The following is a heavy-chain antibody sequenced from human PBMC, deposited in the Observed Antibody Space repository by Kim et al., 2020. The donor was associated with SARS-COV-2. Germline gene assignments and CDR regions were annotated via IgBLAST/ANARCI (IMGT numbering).Heavy chain of an antibody. CDR3: ARDPWGRTSTLGNWFDP. J-gene: IGHJ5*02. D-gene: IGHD2-2*01. Sequence: GGSLRLSCAASGFTFSSYSMNWVRQAPGKGLEWVSSISSSSSYIYYADSVKGRFTISRDNAKNSLYLQMNSLRAEDTAVYYCARDPWGRTSTLGNWFDPWGQGTLVTVSS. CDR1: GFTFSSYS. V-gene: IGHV3-21*01. CDR2: ISSSSSYI.